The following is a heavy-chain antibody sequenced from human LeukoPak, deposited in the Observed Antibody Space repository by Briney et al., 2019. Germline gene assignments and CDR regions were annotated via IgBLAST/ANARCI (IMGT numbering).Heavy chain of an antibody. V-gene: IGHV1-69*06. CDR1: GGTFSSYA. CDR3: ARDCSGGSCYDRATSGVHWFDP. CDR2: IIPIFGTA. J-gene: IGHJ5*02. D-gene: IGHD2-15*01. Sequence: GASVKVSCKASGGTFSSYAISWVRQAPGQGLEWMGGIIPIFGTANYAQKFQGRVTITADKSTSTAYMELSSLRSEDTAVYYCARDCSGGSCYDRATSGVHWFDPWGQGTLVTVSS.